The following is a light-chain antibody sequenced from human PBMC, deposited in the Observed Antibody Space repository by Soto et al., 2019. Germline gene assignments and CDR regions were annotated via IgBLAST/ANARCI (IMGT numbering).Light chain of an antibody. CDR3: KQYNSYWK. CDR2: DAS. V-gene: IGKV1-5*01. Sequence: DIQMTQSPSTLSASVGDIVTVTCRASQSISSWLAWYQQKPGKAPKLLIYDASSLESGVPSRFSGSGSGTEFTLTISSLQPDDFATYYCKQYNSYWKCGQGNTGAIK. J-gene: IGKJ1*01. CDR1: QSISSW.